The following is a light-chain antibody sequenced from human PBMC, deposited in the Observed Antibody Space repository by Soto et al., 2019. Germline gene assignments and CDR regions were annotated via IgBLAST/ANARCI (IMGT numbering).Light chain of an antibody. V-gene: IGLV2-14*01. CDR3: ISYTSSSTYV. J-gene: IGLJ1*01. CDR1: SSDVGGYNY. Sequence: QSVLTQPASVSGSPGQSITISCTGTSSDVGGYNYVSWYQQHPGKAPKLMIYDVSNRPSGVSNRFSGSKSGNTASLTISGLLADDEADYYSISYTSSSTYVFGTGTKLTVL. CDR2: DVS.